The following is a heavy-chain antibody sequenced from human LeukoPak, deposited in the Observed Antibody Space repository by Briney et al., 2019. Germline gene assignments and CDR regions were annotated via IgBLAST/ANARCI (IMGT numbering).Heavy chain of an antibody. CDR2: INHSGST. D-gene: IGHD3-22*01. CDR3: ARGNYHDSSGYYYRAFDI. V-gene: IGHV4-34*01. CDR1: GGSFSGYY. J-gene: IGHJ3*02. Sequence: SETLSLTCAVYGGSFSGYYCSWIRQPPGKGLESIGEINHSGSTNYNPSRKSRVTISVDTSKNQFSLKLSSVTAADTAVYYCARGNYHDSSGYYYRAFDIWGQGTMVTVSS.